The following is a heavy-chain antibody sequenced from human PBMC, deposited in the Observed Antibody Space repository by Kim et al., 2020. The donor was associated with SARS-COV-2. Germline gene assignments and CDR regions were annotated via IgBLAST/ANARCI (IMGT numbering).Heavy chain of an antibody. J-gene: IGHJ4*02. CDR2: INHSGST. Sequence: SETLSLTCAVYGGSFSGYYWSWIRQPPGKGLEWIGEINHSGSTNYNPSLKSRVTISVDTSKNQFSLKLSSVTAADTAVYYCARRGRIGYYGSGTWRSQGPFDYWGQGTLVTVSS. V-gene: IGHV4-34*01. CDR1: GGSFSGYY. CDR3: ARRGRIGYYGSGTWRSQGPFDY. D-gene: IGHD3-10*01.